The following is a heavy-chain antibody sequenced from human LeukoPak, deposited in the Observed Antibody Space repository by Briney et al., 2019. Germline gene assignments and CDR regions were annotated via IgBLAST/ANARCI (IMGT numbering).Heavy chain of an antibody. Sequence: GASVKVSCRASGYTFTGYYMHWVRQAPGQGLEWMGWINPNSGGTNYAQKFQGRVTMTRDTSISTAYMELSRLRSDDTAVYYCASGWFLTGGTDAFDIWGQGTMVTVSS. CDR3: ASGWFLTGGTDAFDI. V-gene: IGHV1-2*02. CDR2: INPNSGGT. D-gene: IGHD7-27*01. J-gene: IGHJ3*02. CDR1: GYTFTGYY.